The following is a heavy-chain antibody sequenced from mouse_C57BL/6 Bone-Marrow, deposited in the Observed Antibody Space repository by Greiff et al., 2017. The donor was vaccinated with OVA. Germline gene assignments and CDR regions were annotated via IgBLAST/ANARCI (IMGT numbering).Heavy chain of an antibody. J-gene: IGHJ1*03. CDR3: ARPPYGSSYNWYFDV. CDR2: ISSGGSYN. CDR1: GFTFSSYG. D-gene: IGHD1-1*01. Sequence: EVKVIESGGGLVKPGGSLKLSCAASGFTFSSYGMSWVRQTPDKRLEWVATISSGGSYNYYPDSVKGRFTISRDNAKNTLYLQMSSLKSEDTAMYYCARPPYGSSYNWYFDVWGTGTTVTVSS. V-gene: IGHV5-6*03.